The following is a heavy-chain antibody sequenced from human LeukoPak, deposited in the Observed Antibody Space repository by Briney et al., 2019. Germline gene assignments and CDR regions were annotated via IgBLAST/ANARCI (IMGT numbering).Heavy chain of an antibody. D-gene: IGHD3-10*01. CDR1: GYTFTSYD. J-gene: IGHJ6*02. CDR3: ARGDWFGELLQPYYYYGMDV. CDR2: MNPNSGNT. Sequence: GASVKVSCKASGYTFTSYDTNWVRQATGQGLEWMGWMNPNSGNTGYAQKFQGRVTMTRNTSISTAYMELSSLRSEDTAVYYCARGDWFGELLQPYYYYGMDVWGQGTTVTVSS. V-gene: IGHV1-8*01.